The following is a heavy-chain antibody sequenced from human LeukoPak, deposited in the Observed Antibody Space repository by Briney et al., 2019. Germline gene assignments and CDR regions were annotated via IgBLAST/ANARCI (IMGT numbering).Heavy chain of an antibody. V-gene: IGHV1-69*13. CDR1: GGTSSSYA. CDR2: IIPIFGTA. J-gene: IGHJ4*02. CDR3: ARAMYYDSSGYYDY. Sequence: ASVKVSCKASGGTSSSYAISWVRQAPGQGLEWMGGIIPIFGTANYAQKFQGRVTITADESTSTAYMELSSLRSEDTAVYYCARAMYYDSSGYYDYWGQGTLVTVSS. D-gene: IGHD3-22*01.